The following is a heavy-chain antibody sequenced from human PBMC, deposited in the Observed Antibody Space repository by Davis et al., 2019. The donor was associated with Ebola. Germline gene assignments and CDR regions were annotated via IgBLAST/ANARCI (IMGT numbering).Heavy chain of an antibody. V-gene: IGHV3-64D*06. J-gene: IGHJ3*02. Sequence: GESLKISCSVSGFTFSTYAMHWVRQAPGRGLEYVSAINNNGDTTYYTDSVKGRFTISRDNSKNTLYLQMSSLRPEDTAVYYCARDFTYYFDSSGYYSAPNDAFDIWAQGTKVTVSS. D-gene: IGHD3-22*01. CDR2: INNNGDTT. CDR3: ARDFTYYFDSSGYYSAPNDAFDI. CDR1: GFTFSTYA.